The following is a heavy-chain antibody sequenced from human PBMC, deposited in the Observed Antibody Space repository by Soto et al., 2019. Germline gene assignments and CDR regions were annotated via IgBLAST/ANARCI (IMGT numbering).Heavy chain of an antibody. D-gene: IGHD6-19*01. CDR3: ARAVGEALYYLDY. J-gene: IGHJ4*02. CDR1: SDSISSYY. Sequence: QVQLQESGPGLVRPSETLSLTCTVSSDSISSYYWIWVRHSPGTGLEWIGYTDYSGNTNYNPSLTRRVTISGETSKNQFSLRRSSVTAADTAVYYCARAVGEALYYLDYWGQAALVIVSS. CDR2: TDYSGNT. V-gene: IGHV4-59*08.